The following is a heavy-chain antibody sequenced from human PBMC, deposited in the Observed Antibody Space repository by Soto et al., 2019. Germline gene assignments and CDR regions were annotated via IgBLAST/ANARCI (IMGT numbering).Heavy chain of an antibody. D-gene: IGHD3-22*01. V-gene: IGHV3-48*02. CDR3: ARVNYYDSSGAKDY. J-gene: IGHJ4*02. Sequence: GGSLRLSCAASGFTFSIYSMNWVRQAPGKGLEWVSYISSSSSTIYYADSVKGRFTISRDNAKNSLYLQMNSLRDEDTAVYYCARVNYYDSSGAKDYWGQGTLVTVSS. CDR2: ISSSSSTI. CDR1: GFTFSIYS.